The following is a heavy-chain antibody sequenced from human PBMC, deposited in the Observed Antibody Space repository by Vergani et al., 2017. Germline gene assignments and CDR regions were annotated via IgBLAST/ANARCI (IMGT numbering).Heavy chain of an antibody. V-gene: IGHV3-9*02. D-gene: IGHD6-6*01. CDR1: GFTSAGYA. CDR3: AKDLGTSSGGGWVDP. CDR2: ISWNSNSI. Sequence: EVKLEESGGGLVLPGRSLRLSCVAPGFTSAGYAMHWVRKAPGKGLEWVSGISWNSNSIGYADSVKGRFTITRDNAKNSLYLQMNSLRAEDTALYYCAKDLGTSSGGGWVDPWCEGALVTVSS. J-gene: IGHJ5*02.